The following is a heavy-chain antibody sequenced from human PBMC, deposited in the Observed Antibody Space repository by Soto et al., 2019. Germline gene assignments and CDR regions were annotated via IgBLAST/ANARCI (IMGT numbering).Heavy chain of an antibody. Sequence: GASVKVSCKASGCTFSSYAISWVRQAPGQGLEWMGGIIPIFGTANYAQKFQGRVTITADQSTSTAYMELSSLRSEDTAVYYCARAVGLVQSDSHYYYGMDVWGQGTTVTVSS. D-gene: IGHD1-26*01. CDR3: ARAVGLVQSDSHYYYGMDV. CDR1: GCTFSSYA. J-gene: IGHJ6*02. CDR2: IIPIFGTA. V-gene: IGHV1-69*13.